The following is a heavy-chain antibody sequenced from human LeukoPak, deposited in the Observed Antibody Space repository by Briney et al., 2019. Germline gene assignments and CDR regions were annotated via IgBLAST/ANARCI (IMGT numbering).Heavy chain of an antibody. V-gene: IGHV3-7*01. CDR1: GFTFSSYW. CDR2: IKQDGSEK. CDR3: ARDLAAQVDY. D-gene: IGHD6-13*01. J-gene: IGHJ4*02. Sequence: GGSLRLSCAASGFTFSSYWMSWVRHAPRKGLVRVGNIKQDGSEKYYVDSEKGRFTISRDNAKNSLYLQMNRLRAEDTAVYYCARDLAAQVDYWGQGTLVTVSS.